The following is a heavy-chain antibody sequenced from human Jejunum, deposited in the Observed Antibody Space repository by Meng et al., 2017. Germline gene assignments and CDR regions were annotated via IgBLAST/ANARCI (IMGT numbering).Heavy chain of an antibody. CDR2: IYYSGST. D-gene: IGHD4-23*01. Sequence: QVQLQESGPGLVKPSQTLSLTCTVSGGSISIGDYYWSWIRQPPGKGLEWIGYIYYSGSTYYNPSLKSRVTISVDTSKNQFSLKLSSVTAADTAVYYCAREALGGNSPNDYWGQGTLVTVSS. CDR3: AREALGGNSPNDY. CDR1: GGSISIGDYY. J-gene: IGHJ4*02. V-gene: IGHV4-30-4*01.